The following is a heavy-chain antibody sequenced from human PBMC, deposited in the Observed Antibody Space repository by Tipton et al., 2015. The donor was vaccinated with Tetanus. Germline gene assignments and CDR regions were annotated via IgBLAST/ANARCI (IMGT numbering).Heavy chain of an antibody. CDR3: TRGLPREPFYFDY. D-gene: IGHD1-26*01. J-gene: IGHJ4*02. V-gene: IGHV4-61*08. CDR1: GGSVRSGDYS. Sequence: TLSLTCTVSGGSVRSGDYSWNWIRQPLGKGLEWLAYVSYSGRTNSNYSLKSRITISQDTSKNQFSLRLTSVTAADTAVYYCTRGLPREPFYFDYWGQGKLVAVSS. CDR2: VSYSGRT.